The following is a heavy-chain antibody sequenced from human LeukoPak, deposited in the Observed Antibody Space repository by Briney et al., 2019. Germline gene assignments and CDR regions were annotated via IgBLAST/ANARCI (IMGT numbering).Heavy chain of an antibody. D-gene: IGHD6-6*01. CDR1: GFTFNSYW. CDR3: AREGAARAFDY. CDR2: IKQDGSEK. J-gene: IGHJ4*02. Sequence: GSLRLSCAASGFTFNSYWMNWVRQAPGKGLEWVANIKQDGSEKYYVDSVKGRFTISRDNAKNSLYLQMNSLRAEDTAVYYCAREGAARAFDYWGQGTLVTVSS. V-gene: IGHV3-7*01.